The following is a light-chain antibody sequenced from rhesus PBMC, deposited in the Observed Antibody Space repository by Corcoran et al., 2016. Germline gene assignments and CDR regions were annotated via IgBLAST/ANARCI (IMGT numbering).Light chain of an antibody. CDR2: EAT. V-gene: IGLV2-32*01. CDR1: SSDIGGYNF. CDR3: CSYAGSFTFYI. Sequence: QAALTQPHSVSGSPGQSVTITCTGTSSDIGGYNFVSWYQQHPGTAPKLLIYEATKRTSGVSNRFSASKSGNTASLTISGLQAQDEADYHCCSYAGSFTFYIFGAGTRLTVL. J-gene: IGLJ1*01.